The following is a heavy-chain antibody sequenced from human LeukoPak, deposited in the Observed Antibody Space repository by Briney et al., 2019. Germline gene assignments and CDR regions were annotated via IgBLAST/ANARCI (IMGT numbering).Heavy chain of an antibody. Sequence: SETLSLTCAVYGGSFSGYYWSWIRQPPGKGLEWIGEINHSGSTNYNPSLKSRVTISVDTSKNQFSLKLSSVTAADTAVYYCARVIVGATTYWGQVVLVTVSS. CDR2: INHSGST. D-gene: IGHD1-26*01. V-gene: IGHV4-34*01. CDR1: GGSFSGYY. CDR3: ARVIVGATTY. J-gene: IGHJ4*02.